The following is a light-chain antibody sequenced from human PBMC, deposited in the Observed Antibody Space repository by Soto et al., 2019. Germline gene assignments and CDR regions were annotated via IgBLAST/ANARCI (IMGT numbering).Light chain of an antibody. Sequence: QSALTQPASVSGSPGQSITISCTGTSSDVGGYNYVSWYQQHPGKAPKLMIYEVTNRPSGVSNRFSGSKSGNTASLTISGLQAEDEADYYCSSYTSRRTLVFATGTKVNGL. V-gene: IGLV2-14*01. CDR2: EVT. CDR1: SSDVGGYNY. CDR3: SSYTSRRTLV. J-gene: IGLJ1*01.